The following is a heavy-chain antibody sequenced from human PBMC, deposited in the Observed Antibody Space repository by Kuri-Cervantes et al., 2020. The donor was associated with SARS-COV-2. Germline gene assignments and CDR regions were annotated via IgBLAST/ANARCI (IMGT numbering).Heavy chain of an antibody. Sequence: LRLSCTVSGGSISSGSYYWSWIRQPAGKGLEWIGHIYTSGSTNYNPSLKSRVTISVDTSKNQFSLRLSSVTAADTAVYYCARFEEFFDYWGQGTLVTVSS. CDR1: GGSISSGSYY. CDR2: IYTSGST. J-gene: IGHJ4*02. V-gene: IGHV4-61*09. D-gene: IGHD3-10*01. CDR3: ARFEEFFDY.